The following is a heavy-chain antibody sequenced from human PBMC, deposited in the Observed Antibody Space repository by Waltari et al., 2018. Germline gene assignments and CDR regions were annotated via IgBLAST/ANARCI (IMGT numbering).Heavy chain of an antibody. Sequence: EVQLVQSGAAVKKPGATVKISCKVSGYTFTDYYIHWPNQAPGKGLDWLGPVHPEDGETKDAEKFQGRVTITADTSTDTAYMELSRLRSEDTAVYYCATPKARGGSYGHFDYWGQGTLVTVSS. CDR2: VHPEDGET. CDR1: GYTFTDYY. CDR3: ATPKARGGSYGHFDY. V-gene: IGHV1-69-2*01. D-gene: IGHD1-26*01. J-gene: IGHJ4*02.